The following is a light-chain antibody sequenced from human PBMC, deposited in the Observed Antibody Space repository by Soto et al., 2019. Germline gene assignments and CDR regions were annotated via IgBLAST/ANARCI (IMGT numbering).Light chain of an antibody. Sequence: EIVLTQSPGTLSLSPGEGAILSCRASQSVTNRYLAWYRQKPGQAPRLLIFGASIRDTGIPDRFSGSGSGTDSTFTINRLEPGDFAVYECQQRSNGTPITFGQGTRLEIK. V-gene: IGKV3D-20*02. CDR2: GAS. J-gene: IGKJ5*01. CDR1: QSVTNRY. CDR3: QQRSNGTPIT.